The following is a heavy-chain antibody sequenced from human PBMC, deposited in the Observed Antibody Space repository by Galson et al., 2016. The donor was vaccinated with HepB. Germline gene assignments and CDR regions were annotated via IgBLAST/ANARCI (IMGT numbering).Heavy chain of an antibody. CDR1: GFTFSNYW. CDR2: MNQDGSEK. V-gene: IGHV3-7*01. D-gene: IGHD2-15*01. Sequence: SLRLSCAASGFTFSNYWMNWVRQVPGKGLEWVANMNQDGSEKYSVDSVKGRFTISRDNAKNSLYLQMNSLRADDTAVYYCARQDPYFYYYALDGWGQGTTVTVSS. CDR3: ARQDPYFYYYALDG. J-gene: IGHJ6*02.